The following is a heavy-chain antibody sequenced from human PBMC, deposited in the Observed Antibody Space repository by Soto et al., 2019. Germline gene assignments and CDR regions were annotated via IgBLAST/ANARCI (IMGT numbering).Heavy chain of an antibody. Sequence: SETLSLTCAVYGGSFSGYYWSWIRQPPGKGLEWIGEINHSGSTNYNPSLKSRVTVSVDTSKNQFSLKLSSVTAADTAVYYCARGKYSSSVDYWGQGTLVTVSS. CDR2: INHSGST. CDR1: GGSFSGYY. V-gene: IGHV4-34*01. CDR3: ARGKYSSSVDY. J-gene: IGHJ4*02. D-gene: IGHD6-6*01.